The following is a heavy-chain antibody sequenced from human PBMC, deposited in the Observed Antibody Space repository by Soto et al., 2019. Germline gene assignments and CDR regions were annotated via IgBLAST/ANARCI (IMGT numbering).Heavy chain of an antibody. CDR1: GFTFSSYW. D-gene: IGHD3-22*01. CDR2: ISGSGGST. Sequence: GGSLRLSCAASGFTFSSYWMSWVRQAPGKGLEWVSAISGSGGSTYYADSVKGRFTISRDNSKNTLYLQMNSLRAEDTAVYYCANDFSYYDSSGYSAPDAFDVWGQGTMVTVSS. CDR3: ANDFSYYDSSGYSAPDAFDV. V-gene: IGHV3-23*01. J-gene: IGHJ3*01.